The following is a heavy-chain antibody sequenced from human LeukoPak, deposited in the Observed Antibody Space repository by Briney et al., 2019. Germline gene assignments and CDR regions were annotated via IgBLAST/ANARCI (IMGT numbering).Heavy chain of an antibody. D-gene: IGHD2-2*01. CDR2: IYYSGST. Sequence: PSQTLSLTCTVSGGSISRGDYYWSWIRQPPGKGLESIGYIYYSGSTYYNPSLKSRVTISVDTSKNQFSLKLSSVTAADTAVYYCARAPRGYQLLVYWGQGTLVTVSS. CDR1: GGSISRGDYY. V-gene: IGHV4-30-4*01. J-gene: IGHJ4*02. CDR3: ARAPRGYQLLVY.